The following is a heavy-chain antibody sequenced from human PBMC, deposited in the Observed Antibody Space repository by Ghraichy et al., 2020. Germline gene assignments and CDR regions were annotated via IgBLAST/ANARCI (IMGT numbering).Heavy chain of an antibody. Sequence: SETLSLTCTVSGGSISSSSYYWGWIRQPPGKGLEWIGSIYYSGSTYYNPSLKSRVTISVDTSKNQFSLKLSSVTAADTAVYYCARLPQYSSGWYVVNWYFDLWGRGTLVTVSS. CDR2: IYYSGST. J-gene: IGHJ2*01. CDR3: ARLPQYSSGWYVVNWYFDL. V-gene: IGHV4-39*01. CDR1: GGSISSSSYY. D-gene: IGHD6-19*01.